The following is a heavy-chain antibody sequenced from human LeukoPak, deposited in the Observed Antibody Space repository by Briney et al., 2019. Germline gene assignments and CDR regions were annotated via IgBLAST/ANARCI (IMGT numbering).Heavy chain of an antibody. V-gene: IGHV4-39*01. CDR2: IHYTGRT. CDR3: AKQGSMTRGGYWLDP. CDR1: GASINTTNFY. Sequence: SETLSLTCTVSGASINTTNFYWAWIRQPPGKGLESIGNIHYTGRTYSNASLNSRVTISVDTSKNQFSLKLTSVSAADTAVYYCAKQGSMTRGGYWLDPWGRGTLVIVSS. D-gene: IGHD3-10*01. J-gene: IGHJ5*02.